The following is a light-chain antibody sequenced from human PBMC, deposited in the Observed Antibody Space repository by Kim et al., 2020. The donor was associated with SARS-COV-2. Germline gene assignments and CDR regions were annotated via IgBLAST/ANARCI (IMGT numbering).Light chain of an antibody. J-gene: IGKJ4*01. CDR1: QTIPSSY. V-gene: IGKV3-20*01. CDR2: GAF. Sequence: EIVLTQSPGTLSLSPGERATLSCRANQTIPSSYLAWYQHKPGQAPRLLIYGAFNRASGIPDRFSGSGSGADFTLNISRLEPEYFAVYYCQQYGSRPLSFGGGTKVDI. CDR3: QQYGSRPLS.